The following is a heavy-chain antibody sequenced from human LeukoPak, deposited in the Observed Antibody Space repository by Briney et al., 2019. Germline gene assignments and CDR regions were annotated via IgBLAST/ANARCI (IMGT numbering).Heavy chain of an antibody. Sequence: PGGSLRLSCAASGFTFSSYAMTWVRQAPGKGLEWVSRTSGSGGVTYYADSVKGRFTISRDNSKNTLFLQMNSLRAEGTAIYYCAKLRGTTGTTVFLDGMDVWGQGTTVTVSS. CDR1: GFTFSSYA. CDR2: TSGSGGVT. V-gene: IGHV3-23*01. D-gene: IGHD1-1*01. CDR3: AKLRGTTGTTVFLDGMDV. J-gene: IGHJ6*02.